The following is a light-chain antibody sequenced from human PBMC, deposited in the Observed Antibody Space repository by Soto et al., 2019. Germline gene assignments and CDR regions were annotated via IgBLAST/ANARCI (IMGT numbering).Light chain of an antibody. CDR1: QSASTY. CDR3: QQYNNWPWT. Sequence: VLTQSPGTLSLSPGESASLSGRASQSASTYVAWYRQKPGQAPRLLIYGASTRATGIPARCSGRWSGTEFTLTISSLQSEDFAVYYCQQYNNWPWTFGQGPKVDIK. V-gene: IGKV3-15*01. J-gene: IGKJ1*01. CDR2: GAS.